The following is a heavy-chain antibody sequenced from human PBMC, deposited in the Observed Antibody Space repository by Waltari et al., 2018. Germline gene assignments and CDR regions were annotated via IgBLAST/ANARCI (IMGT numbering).Heavy chain of an antibody. J-gene: IGHJ5*02. V-gene: IGHV1-2*02. CDR2: SNPNSGGT. CDR1: GYTFTGYS. D-gene: IGHD5-12*01. CDR3: ASETRGRYSGYDPPGGFDP. Sequence: QVQLVQSGAEVKKPGASVKVSCKASGYTFTGYSMHWARQAPGKGREWMGWSNPNSGGTNYAQKVQGRVTLTRDTSISTAYRELRRLRADETAVYYCASETRGRYSGYDPPGGFDPWGQGTLVTVSS.